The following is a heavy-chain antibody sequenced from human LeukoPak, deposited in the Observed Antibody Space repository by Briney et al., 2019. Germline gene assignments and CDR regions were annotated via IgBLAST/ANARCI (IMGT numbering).Heavy chain of an antibody. CDR3: AKGSVVVAALDY. V-gene: IGHV3-30*18. CDR2: ISYDGSNK. D-gene: IGHD2-15*01. Sequence: GGSLRLSCAASGFTFSSYGMHWVRQAPGKGLEWVAVISYDGSNKYYADSVKGRFTISRDNSKNTMYLQMNSMRAEYTAVYYCAKGSVVVAALDYWGQGTLVTVSS. CDR1: GFTFSSYG. J-gene: IGHJ4*02.